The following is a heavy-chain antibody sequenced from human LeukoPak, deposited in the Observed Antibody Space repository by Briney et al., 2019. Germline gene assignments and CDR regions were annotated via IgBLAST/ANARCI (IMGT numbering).Heavy chain of an antibody. V-gene: IGHV3-23*01. CDR3: ARDIPRYYDSSGFDY. CDR2: ISGSGGST. CDR1: GFTFSSYS. J-gene: IGHJ4*02. Sequence: GGSLRLSCAASGFTFSSYSMNWVRQAPGKGLEWVSAISGSGGSTYYADSVKGRFTISRDNSKNTLYLQMNSLRAEDTAVYYCARDIPRYYDSSGFDYWGQGTLVTVSS. D-gene: IGHD3-22*01.